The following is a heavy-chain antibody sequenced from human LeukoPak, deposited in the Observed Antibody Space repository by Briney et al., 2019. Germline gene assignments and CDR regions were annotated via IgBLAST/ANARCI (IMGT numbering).Heavy chain of an antibody. Sequence: SETLALTCTVSRDPISGYSNYKWSWIRQPPGKGLEWIGYIYYHGSTNYNPSLKSRVTISVDTSKNQFSLKLSSVTAADTAVYYCAREYSGFDYWGQGTLVTVSS. CDR3: AREYSGFDY. CDR1: RDPISGYSNYK. V-gene: IGHV4-61*01. CDR2: IYYHGST. J-gene: IGHJ4*02. D-gene: IGHD6-13*01.